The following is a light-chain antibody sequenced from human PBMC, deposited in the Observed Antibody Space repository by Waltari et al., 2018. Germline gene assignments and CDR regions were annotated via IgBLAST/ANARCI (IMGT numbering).Light chain of an antibody. CDR3: QQYDKWLRYS. CDR2: GAS. J-gene: IGKJ2*01. Sequence: ERVMTQSPATLSVSPGERATLSCRASQSVSSNLAWYQQKFGQGPRLLIYGASTRATGIPARFSGSGSGTEFTLTISSLQSEDFAVYYCQQYDKWLRYSFGQGTKVEIK. CDR1: QSVSSN. V-gene: IGKV3-15*01.